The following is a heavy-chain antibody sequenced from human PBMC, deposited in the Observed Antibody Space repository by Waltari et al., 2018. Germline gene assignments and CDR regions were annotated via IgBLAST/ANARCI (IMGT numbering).Heavy chain of an antibody. Sequence: EVQLLESGGGLVQPGGSLRLSCAASAFTFSGYAMRWVRQAPGKGREWFATVGSGGSTDYADAVKGRFTISKDSPQNTLYLQMSSLRAEDTAVYYCARGSGYFFDYWGQGTLVTVSS. D-gene: IGHD1-1*01. V-gene: IGHV3-23*01. J-gene: IGHJ4*02. CDR2: VGSGGST. CDR3: ARGSGYFFDY. CDR1: AFTFSGYA.